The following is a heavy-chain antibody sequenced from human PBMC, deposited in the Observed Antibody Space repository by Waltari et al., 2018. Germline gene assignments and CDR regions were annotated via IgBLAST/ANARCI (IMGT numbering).Heavy chain of an antibody. CDR2: ISGSGGST. CDR1: GFTFSSYA. CDR3: AKHDWGTYYFDY. J-gene: IGHJ4*02. V-gene: IGHV3-23*04. Sequence: EVQLVESGGGLVQPGGSLRLSCAASGFTFSSYAMRWFRQAPGKGLEWVSAISGSGGSTYYADSVKGRFTISRDNSKNTLYLQMNSLRAEDTAVYYCAKHDWGTYYFDYWGQGTLVTVSS. D-gene: IGHD3-9*01.